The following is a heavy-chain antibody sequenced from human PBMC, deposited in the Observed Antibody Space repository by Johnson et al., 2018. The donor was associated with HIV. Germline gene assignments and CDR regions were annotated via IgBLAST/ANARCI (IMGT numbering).Heavy chain of an antibody. CDR2: IKQDGSEK. CDR3: ARQVYCSSTSCSSAFDI. CDR1: GFTFSSYW. V-gene: IGHV3-7*02. J-gene: IGHJ3*02. D-gene: IGHD2-2*01. Sequence: VQLVESGGGLVQPGGSLRLSCAASGFTFSSYWMSWVRQSPGKGLEWVANIKQDGSEKYYVDSVKGRFTISRDNSKNSLYLQMNSLRAEDTAVYYCARQVYCSSTSCSSAFDIWGQGTVVTVSS.